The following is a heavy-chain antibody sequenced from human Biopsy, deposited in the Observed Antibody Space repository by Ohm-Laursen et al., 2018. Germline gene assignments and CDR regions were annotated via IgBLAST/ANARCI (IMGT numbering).Heavy chain of an antibody. Sequence: SETLSLTCTVSGGSISSDYWSWIRQTPGQGLEWIGYIYYSGSTNYNPSLKSRVTISVDTSKNQFSLRLNSVTAADMAVYYCARATNSTGWPYYYFYGMDVWGQGTTVTVSS. V-gene: IGHV4-59*01. D-gene: IGHD2/OR15-2a*01. CDR2: IYYSGST. CDR1: GGSISSDY. CDR3: ARATNSTGWPYYYFYGMDV. J-gene: IGHJ6*02.